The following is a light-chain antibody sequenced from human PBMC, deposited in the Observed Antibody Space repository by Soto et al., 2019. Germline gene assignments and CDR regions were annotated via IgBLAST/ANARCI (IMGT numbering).Light chain of an antibody. CDR3: CSYAGSYIPYV. J-gene: IGLJ1*01. CDR2: DVT. Sequence: QSALTQPRSVSGSPGQSVTISCTGASSDVGGYNFVSWYQQHPGKAPKLMIYDVTKRPSGVPDRFSGSKSGNTASLTISGLQAEDEADYNCCSYAGSYIPYVFVTGTKVTDL. V-gene: IGLV2-11*01. CDR1: SSDVGGYNF.